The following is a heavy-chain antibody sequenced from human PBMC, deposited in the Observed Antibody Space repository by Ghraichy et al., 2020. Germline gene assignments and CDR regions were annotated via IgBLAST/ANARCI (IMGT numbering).Heavy chain of an antibody. J-gene: IGHJ4*02. D-gene: IGHD6-19*01. CDR1: GFTFSTYW. Sequence: GGSLRISCAASGFTFSTYWMSWVRQAPGKGLEWVANIKYDGGEKYYVDSVKGRFTISRDNAENSLYLQMNSLRAEDTAVYYCARPSYRSGSYFDYWGQGTLVTVSS. CDR2: IKYDGGEK. CDR3: ARPSYRSGSYFDY. V-gene: IGHV3-7*03.